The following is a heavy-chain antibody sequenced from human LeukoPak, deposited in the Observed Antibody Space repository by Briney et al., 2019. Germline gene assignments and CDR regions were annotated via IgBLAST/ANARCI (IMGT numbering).Heavy chain of an antibody. CDR2: IYWNDDK. CDR1: GFSLSTNGVG. CDR3: AHINAWGSYSLFDY. V-gene: IGHV2-5*01. D-gene: IGHD3-16*01. J-gene: IGHJ4*02. Sequence: SGPTLVNPXQTLTLTCTFSGFSLSTNGVGVGWIRQPPGKALEWLALIYWNDDKRYSPSLKSRLTITRDTSRNRVGLTMTNMDPVDAGTYYCAHINAWGSYSLFDYWGQGTLVTVSS.